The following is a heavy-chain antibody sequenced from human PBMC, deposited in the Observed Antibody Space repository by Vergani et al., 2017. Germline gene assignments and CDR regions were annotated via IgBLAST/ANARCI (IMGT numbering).Heavy chain of an antibody. Sequence: EVQLLESGGGLVQPGGSLRLSCAASGFTFSSYAMSWVRQAPGKGLEWVSAISGSGGSTYYADSVKGRFTISRDNSKNTLYLQMNSLRAEDTAVYYCAKGEEEFGLGSDAFDIWGQGTMVTGSS. CDR3: AKGEEEFGLGSDAFDI. D-gene: IGHD3-10*01. CDR2: ISGSGGST. J-gene: IGHJ3*02. V-gene: IGHV3-23*01. CDR1: GFTFSSYA.